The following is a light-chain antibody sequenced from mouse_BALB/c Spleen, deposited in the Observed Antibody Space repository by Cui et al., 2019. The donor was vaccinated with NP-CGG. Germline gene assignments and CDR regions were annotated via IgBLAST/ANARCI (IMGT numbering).Light chain of an antibody. CDR1: TGVVTTSNY. CDR2: GTN. Sequence: QAVVTQESALTTSPGETVTLTCRSSTGVVTTSNYANWVQEKPDHLFTGLIGGTNNRPPGVPARFSGSLIGEKAALTITGAQTEDEAIYFCALWYSNHWVFGGGTKLTVL. CDR3: ALWYSNHWV. J-gene: IGLJ1*01. V-gene: IGLV1*01.